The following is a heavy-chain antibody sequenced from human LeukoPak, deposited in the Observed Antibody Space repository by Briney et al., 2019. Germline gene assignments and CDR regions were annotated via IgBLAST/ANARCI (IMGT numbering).Heavy chain of an antibody. CDR1: GYTFTRYG. CDR2: ISTNNGEI. CDR3: ARDSEYKSSGYYLQIDY. J-gene: IGHJ4*02. Sequence: ASVTVSCKASGYTFTRYGISWVRQAPGEGLEWMGWISTNNGEIHYAQKFQGRVTMTTDTSTSTAYIELRSLRSDDTAVYYCARDSEYKSSGYYLQIDYWGQGTLVTVSS. V-gene: IGHV1-18*01. D-gene: IGHD3-22*01.